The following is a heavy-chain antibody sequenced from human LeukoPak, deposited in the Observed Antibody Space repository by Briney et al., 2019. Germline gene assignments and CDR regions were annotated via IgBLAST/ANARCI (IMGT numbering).Heavy chain of an antibody. D-gene: IGHD1-26*01. CDR2: ITTYNGNS. CDR1: GYTFNKYG. V-gene: IGHV1-18*01. CDR3: ARTPYSGSNYWDY. J-gene: IGHJ4*02. Sequence: GASVKVSCKASGYTFNKYGISWVRQAPGQGLEWMGWITTYNGNSNYAQKVQGRVTMTTDTSASTVYMELRSLRSDDTAVYYCARTPYSGSNYWDYWGQGTLVTVSS.